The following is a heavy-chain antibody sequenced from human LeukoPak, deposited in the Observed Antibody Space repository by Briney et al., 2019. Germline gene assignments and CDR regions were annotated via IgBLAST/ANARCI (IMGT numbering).Heavy chain of an antibody. CDR2: ISSSSSYI. D-gene: IGHD5-24*01. V-gene: IGHV3-21*01. CDR3: AREGDGYNSGDY. J-gene: IGHJ4*02. Sequence: GGSLRLSCAASGFTFSSYSMNWVRQAPGKGLEWVSSISSSSSYIYYADSVKGRFTISRDNAKNSLYLQMNSLRAEDTAVYYCAREGDGYNSGDYWGQGTLVTVSS. CDR1: GFTFSSYS.